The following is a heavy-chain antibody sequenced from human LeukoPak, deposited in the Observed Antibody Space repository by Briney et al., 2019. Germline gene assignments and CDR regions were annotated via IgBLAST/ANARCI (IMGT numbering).Heavy chain of an antibody. Sequence: SETLSLTCTVSGGSISSYYWSWIRQPPGKGLEWIGYISYSGSTNYNPSLKSRATISVDTSKNQFSLKLSSVTAADTAVYYCARTKTLGYCSSTSCQYTGFDYWGQGTLVTVSS. CDR3: ARTKTLGYCSSTSCQYTGFDY. CDR2: ISYSGST. V-gene: IGHV4-59*12. J-gene: IGHJ4*02. D-gene: IGHD2-2*01. CDR1: GGSISSYY.